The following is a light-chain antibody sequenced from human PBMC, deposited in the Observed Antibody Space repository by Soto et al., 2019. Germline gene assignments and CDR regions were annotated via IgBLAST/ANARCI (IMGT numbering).Light chain of an antibody. V-gene: IGKV3-20*01. J-gene: IGKJ1*01. CDR2: GAA. CDR3: QRYGSSPT. CDR1: QTISSDY. Sequence: EILLTQSPGTLSLSPGERATLSCRASQTISSDYLAWYQQKPGQAPRLLIFGAATWAADIPDRFSGSGSGTDFTLTISRLEPEDFAVYYCQRYGSSPTFGQGTKVDIK.